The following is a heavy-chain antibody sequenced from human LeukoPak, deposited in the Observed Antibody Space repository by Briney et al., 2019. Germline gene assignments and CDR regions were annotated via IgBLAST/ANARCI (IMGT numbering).Heavy chain of an antibody. CDR1: GGSISSGSYY. V-gene: IGHV4-61*02. CDR3: ARDPLWFGELLADDAFDI. CDR2: IYTSGST. J-gene: IGHJ3*02. D-gene: IGHD3-10*01. Sequence: SETLSLTCTVSGGSISSGSYYWSWIRQPAGKGLEWIGRIYTSGSTNYNPSLKSRVTISVDTSENQFSLKLSSVTAADTAVYYCARDPLWFGELLADDAFDIWGQGTMVTVSS.